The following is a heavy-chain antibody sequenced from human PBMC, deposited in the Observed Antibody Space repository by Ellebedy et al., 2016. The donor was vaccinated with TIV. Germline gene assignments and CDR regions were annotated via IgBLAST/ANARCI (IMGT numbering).Heavy chain of an antibody. Sequence: GESLKISCAASGFTFSSYAMCWVRQAPGKGLEWVSTISGSGGSTYYADSVKGRFTISRDSSKNTLYLQMNSLRAEDTAIYYCAKGRRMVYSTGGLDYWGQGTLVTVSS. CDR3: AKGRRMVYSTGGLDY. D-gene: IGHD2-8*01. CDR2: ISGSGGST. CDR1: GFTFSSYA. J-gene: IGHJ4*02. V-gene: IGHV3-23*01.